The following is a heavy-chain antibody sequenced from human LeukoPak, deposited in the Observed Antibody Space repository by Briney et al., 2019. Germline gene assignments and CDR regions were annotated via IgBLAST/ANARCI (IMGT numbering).Heavy chain of an antibody. V-gene: IGHV3-7*04. J-gene: IGHJ4*02. D-gene: IGHD2-2*01. CDR3: ARQYCSSTSCLFDY. CDR2: IKQEGSKK. Sequence: GGSLRLSCAASGFIFSTYWMSWVRQAPGKGLEWVANIKQEGSKKYYVDSVKGRFTISRDNAKNSLYLQMNSLRAEDTAVYYCARQYCSSTSCLFDYWGQGTLVTVSS. CDR1: GFIFSTYW.